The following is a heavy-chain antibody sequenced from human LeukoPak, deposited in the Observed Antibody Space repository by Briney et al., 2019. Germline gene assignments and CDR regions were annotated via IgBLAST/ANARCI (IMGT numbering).Heavy chain of an antibody. D-gene: IGHD2-15*01. CDR2: IRNKARRYTT. CDR1: GFTFSDHH. Sequence: GGSLRLSCAASGFTFSDHHMDWVRQAPGEGLEWIARIRNKARRYTTEYAASVEGRFTISRDDSENSLFLQMGSLKTEDTAVYYCARWRSGSCSDWGQGTLVTVSS. CDR3: ARWRSGSCSD. J-gene: IGHJ4*02. V-gene: IGHV3-72*01.